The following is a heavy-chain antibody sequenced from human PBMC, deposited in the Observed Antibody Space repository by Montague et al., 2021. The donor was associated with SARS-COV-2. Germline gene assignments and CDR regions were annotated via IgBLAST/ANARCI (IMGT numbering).Heavy chain of an antibody. V-gene: IGHV4-61*02. CDR1: GGSISSGSYY. J-gene: IGHJ4*02. Sequence: TLSLTCTVSGGSISSGSYYWSWIRQPAGKGLEWIGRICTSGSTNYNPSLKSRVTISVDTSKNQFSLKLSSVTAADTAVYYCARGEGDIVVYYFDYWGQGTLVTVSS. CDR2: ICTSGST. D-gene: IGHD2-15*01. CDR3: ARGEGDIVVYYFDY.